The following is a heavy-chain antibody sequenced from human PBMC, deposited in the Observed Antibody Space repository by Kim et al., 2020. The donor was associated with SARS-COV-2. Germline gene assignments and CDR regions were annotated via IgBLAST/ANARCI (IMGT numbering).Heavy chain of an antibody. J-gene: IGHJ3*02. CDR3: ARRYSSGSGAFDI. D-gene: IGHD3-22*01. V-gene: IGHV4-39*01. Sequence: YNPPLKRRVTISVDTSKNQFSLKLSSVTAADTAGYYCARRYSSGSGAFDIWGQGTMVTVSS.